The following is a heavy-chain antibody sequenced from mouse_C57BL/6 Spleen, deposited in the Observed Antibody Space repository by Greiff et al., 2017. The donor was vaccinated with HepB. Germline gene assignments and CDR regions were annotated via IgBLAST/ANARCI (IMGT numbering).Heavy chain of an antibody. CDR2: IDPENGDT. J-gene: IGHJ4*01. V-gene: IGHV14-4*01. D-gene: IGHD2-4*01. CDR1: GFNIKDDY. Sequence: VQLKQSGAELVRPGASVKLSCTASGFNIKDDYMHWVKQRPEQGLEWIGWIDPENGDTEYASKFQSKATITADTSSNTAYLQLSSLTSEDTAVYYCTTLGDYGAMDYWGQGTSVTVSS. CDR3: TTLGDYGAMDY.